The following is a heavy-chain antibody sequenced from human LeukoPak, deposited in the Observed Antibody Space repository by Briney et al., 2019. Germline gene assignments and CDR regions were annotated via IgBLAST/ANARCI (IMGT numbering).Heavy chain of an antibody. Sequence: GGSLRLSCAASGFTFTSYSMNWVRQAPGKGLEWVSTISGGGGSTYYADSVKGRFTISRDNSKNTLYLQVNSLRAEDTAVYYCAKAVDGRGYYFERGADFWGQGTMVTVSS. V-gene: IGHV3-23*01. CDR3: AKAVDGRGYYFERGADF. J-gene: IGHJ4*02. CDR2: ISGGGGST. D-gene: IGHD3-22*01. CDR1: GFTFTSYS.